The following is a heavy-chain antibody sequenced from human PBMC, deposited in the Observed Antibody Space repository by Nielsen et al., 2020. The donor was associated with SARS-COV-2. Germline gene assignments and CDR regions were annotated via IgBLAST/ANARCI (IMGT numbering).Heavy chain of an antibody. CDR3: ARGRPEWLLRHWFDP. CDR2: INPSGGST. CDR1: GYTFTSYY. D-gene: IGHD3-22*01. J-gene: IGHJ5*02. Sequence: ASVKVSCKASGYTFTSYYMHWVRQAPGQGLEWMGIINPSGGSTSYAQKFQGRVTMTRDTSTSTVYMELSSLRSEDTAVYYCARGRPEWLLRHWFDPWGQGTLVTVSS. V-gene: IGHV1-46*01.